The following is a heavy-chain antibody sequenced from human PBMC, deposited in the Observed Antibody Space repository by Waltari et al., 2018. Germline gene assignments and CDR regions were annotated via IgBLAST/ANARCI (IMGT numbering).Heavy chain of an antibody. D-gene: IGHD3-3*01. CDR1: GGSISSYY. CDR3: ARDLPTNYDFWSGYYTGSTNYYYYGMDV. Sequence: QVQLQESGPGLVKPSETLSLTCTVSGGSISSYYWSWIRQPPGKGLAWIGYIYYSGRPTYNPSLKSRVTISVDTSKNQFSLKLSSVTAADTAVYYCARDLPTNYDFWSGYYTGSTNYYYYGMDVWGQGTTVTVSS. CDR2: IYYSGRP. V-gene: IGHV4-59*01. J-gene: IGHJ6*02.